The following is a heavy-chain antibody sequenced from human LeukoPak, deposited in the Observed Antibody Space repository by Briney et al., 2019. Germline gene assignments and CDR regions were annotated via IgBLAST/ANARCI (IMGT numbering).Heavy chain of an antibody. CDR1: GDSISSYY. J-gene: IGHJ4*02. Sequence: SETLSLTCTVSGDSISSYYWNWIRQPPGKGLEWIGYIFYSGSTDYNPSLKSRVTISIDTSKKQFSLKLSSVTAADTAVYYCARLDYDRTIDYWGQGTLVTVSS. CDR2: IFYSGST. D-gene: IGHD3-22*01. CDR3: ARLDYDRTIDY. V-gene: IGHV4-59*08.